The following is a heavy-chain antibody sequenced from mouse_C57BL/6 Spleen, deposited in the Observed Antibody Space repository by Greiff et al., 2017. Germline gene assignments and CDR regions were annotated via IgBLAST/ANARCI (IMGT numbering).Heavy chain of an antibody. CDR2: ISDGGSYT. CDR1: GFTFSSYA. Sequence: EVKLMESGGGLVKPGGSLKLSCAASGFTFSSYAMSWVRQTPEKRLEWVATISDGGSYTYYPDTVKGRFTISRDNAKNNLYLQMSHLKSEDTAMYYCARDRLLDDYAMDYWGPGTSVTVSS. V-gene: IGHV5-4*01. J-gene: IGHJ4*01. D-gene: IGHD2-3*01. CDR3: ARDRLLDDYAMDY.